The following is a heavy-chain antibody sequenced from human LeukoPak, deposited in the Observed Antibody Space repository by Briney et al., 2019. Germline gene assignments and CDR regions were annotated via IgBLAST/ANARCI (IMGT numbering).Heavy chain of an antibody. Sequence: PSETLSLTCTVSGGSISSSNYYWGWLRQPPGKGLEWIGNIYYSGSTYYKPSLKTRVTISVDSSKNHFSLKLTSVTAADTAVYYCARHASVDGNWPRPLDYWGQGSLVTVSS. CDR2: IYYSGST. CDR3: ARHASVDGNWPRPLDY. CDR1: GGSISSSNYY. D-gene: IGHD6-19*01. V-gene: IGHV4-39*01. J-gene: IGHJ4*02.